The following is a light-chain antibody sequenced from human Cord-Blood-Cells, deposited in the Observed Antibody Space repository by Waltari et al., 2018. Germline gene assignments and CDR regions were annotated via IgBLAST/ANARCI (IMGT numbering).Light chain of an antibody. J-gene: IGKJ4*01. CDR3: QQYYSTPLT. Sequence: DIVMTQSPDSLAVSLDDRATINCKYSQCVLYSSNNKNYLASYQQKPGQPPKLLIYWASTRESGVPDRFSGSGSGTDFTLTISSLQAEDVAVYYCQQYYSTPLTFGGGTKVEIK. CDR2: WAS. CDR1: QCVLYSSNNKNY. V-gene: IGKV4-1*01.